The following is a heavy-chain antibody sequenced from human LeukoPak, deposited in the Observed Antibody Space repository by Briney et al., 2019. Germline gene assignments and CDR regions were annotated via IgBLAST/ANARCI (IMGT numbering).Heavy chain of an antibody. J-gene: IGHJ4*02. CDR3: AKVYCSGGSCYGDLVLGVVDY. Sequence: GGSLRLSRAASGFTFSTYGMHWVRQAPGKGLEWVAAISYDGSVERYADSGRGRFAISRDNSKNTLYLQMNSLRAEDTAMYYCAKVYCSGGSCYGDLVLGVVDYWGQGTLVTVSS. CDR2: ISYDGSVE. CDR1: GFTFSTYG. D-gene: IGHD2-15*01. V-gene: IGHV3-30*18.